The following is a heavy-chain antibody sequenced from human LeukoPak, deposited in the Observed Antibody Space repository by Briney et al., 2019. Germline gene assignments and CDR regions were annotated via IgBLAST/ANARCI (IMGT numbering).Heavy chain of an antibody. D-gene: IGHD2-2*01. CDR3: AKDLGGLPAAMWVSNDAFDI. J-gene: IGHJ3*02. CDR1: GFTFSSYA. V-gene: IGHV3-23*01. CDR2: ISGSGGST. Sequence: PGGSLRLSCAASGFTFSSYAMSWVRQAPGKGLEWVSAISGSGGSTYYADSVKGRFTISRDNSKNTLYLQMNSLRAEDTAVYYCAKDLGGLPAAMWVSNDAFDIWGQGTMVTVSS.